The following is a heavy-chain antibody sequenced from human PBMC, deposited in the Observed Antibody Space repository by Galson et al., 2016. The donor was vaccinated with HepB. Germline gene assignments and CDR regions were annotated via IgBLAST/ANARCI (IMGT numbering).Heavy chain of an antibody. CDR2: IYWNDDK. V-gene: IGHV2-5*01. CDR3: AHGARYYDFLTGYYPILDY. D-gene: IGHD3-9*01. J-gene: IGHJ4*02. CDR1: GFSLRTSGVA. Sequence: PALVKPPQTLTLTCTFSGFSLRTSGVAVGWIRQPPGKALEWLALIYWNDDKLYSPSLKSRLTITKDTSKNQVVLKMTNMDPVDTATYHCAHGARYYDFLTGYYPILDYWGQGTLVTVSS.